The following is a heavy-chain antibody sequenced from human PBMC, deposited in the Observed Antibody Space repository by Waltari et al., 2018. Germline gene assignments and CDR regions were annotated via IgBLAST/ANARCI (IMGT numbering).Heavy chain of an antibody. CDR2: IYHSGST. CDR3: ASFASVPAAMPRDY. V-gene: IGHV4-38-2*01. J-gene: IGHJ4*02. D-gene: IGHD2-2*01. CDR1: GYSISSGYY. Sequence: QVQLQESGPGLVKPSETLSLTCAVSGYSISSGYYWGWFRQPPGKGLVWIGSIYHSGSTYYNPSLKSRVTISVDTSKNQFSLKLSSVTAADTAVYYCASFASVPAAMPRDYWGQGTLVTVSS.